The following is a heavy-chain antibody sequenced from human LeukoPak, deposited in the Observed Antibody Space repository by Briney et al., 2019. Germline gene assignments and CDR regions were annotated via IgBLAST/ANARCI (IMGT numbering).Heavy chain of an antibody. D-gene: IGHD3-16*01. CDR2: INHSGKT. CDR1: RGSFSDYY. V-gene: IGHV4-34*01. J-gene: IGHJ4*02. Sequence: SETLSLTCAVSRGSFSDYYWNWIRQSPGKGLEWIGEINHSGKTGYNPSLKSRVTISVDTSKKQFSLKVYSMTAADTAVYWCASRASKRPLGYWGQGTLVTVSS. CDR3: ASRASKRPLGY.